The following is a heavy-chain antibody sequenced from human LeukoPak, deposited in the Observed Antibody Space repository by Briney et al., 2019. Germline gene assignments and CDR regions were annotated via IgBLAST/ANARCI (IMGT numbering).Heavy chain of an antibody. CDR3: ASLRTVPGIAAAGTY. D-gene: IGHD6-13*01. CDR2: INHSGST. Sequence: SETLSLTCAVYGGSFSGYYWSWIRQPPGKGLEWIGEINHSGSTNYNPSLKSRVTMSVDTSKNQFSLKLSSVTAADTAVYYCASLRTVPGIAAAGTYWGQGTLVTVSS. J-gene: IGHJ4*02. V-gene: IGHV4-34*01. CDR1: GGSFSGYY.